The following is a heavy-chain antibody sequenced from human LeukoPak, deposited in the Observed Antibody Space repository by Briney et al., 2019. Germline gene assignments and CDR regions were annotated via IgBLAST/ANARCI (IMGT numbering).Heavy chain of an antibody. D-gene: IGHD6-19*01. V-gene: IGHV3-48*03. J-gene: IGHJ4*02. CDR2: ISSSGSTI. Sequence: GGSLRLSCAASGFTFSSYEMNWVRQAPGKGLEWVSYISSSGSTIYYADSVKGRFTISRDNAKNSLYLQMNSLRAEDTAVYCCARERYSSGWYYFDYWGQGTLVTVSS. CDR3: ARERYSSGWYYFDY. CDR1: GFTFSSYE.